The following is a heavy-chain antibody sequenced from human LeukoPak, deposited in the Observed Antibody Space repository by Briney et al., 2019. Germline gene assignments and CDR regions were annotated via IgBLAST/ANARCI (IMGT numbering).Heavy chain of an antibody. V-gene: IGHV4-39*01. CDR2: IYYSGTT. J-gene: IGHJ4*02. Sequence: SETLSLTCTLSGGSITRSGYYWGWIRQPPGKGLEWIGNIYYSGTTYYNPSLKSRVTISVDTSKNQFSLKLSSVTAADTAVYYCARLHAASFDYRGQGTLVTVSS. D-gene: IGHD2-15*01. CDR3: ARLHAASFDY. CDR1: GGSITRSGYY.